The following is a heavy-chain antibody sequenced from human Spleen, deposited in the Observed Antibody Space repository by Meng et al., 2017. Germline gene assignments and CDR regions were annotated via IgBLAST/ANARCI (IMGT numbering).Heavy chain of an antibody. CDR3: ARESERTGYHSPDY. Sequence: GGSLRLSCAASGFTFSSYAMHWVRQAPSKGLEWVAVIWYDGSNKYYADSVKGRFTISRDNSKNTLYLQMNSLRAEDTAVYYCARESERTGYHSPDYWGQGTLVTVSS. V-gene: IGHV3-33*08. CDR2: IWYDGSNK. CDR1: GFTFSSYA. D-gene: IGHD2-8*02. J-gene: IGHJ4*02.